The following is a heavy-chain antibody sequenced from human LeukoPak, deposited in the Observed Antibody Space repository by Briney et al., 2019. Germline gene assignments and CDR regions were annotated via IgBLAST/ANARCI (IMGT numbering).Heavy chain of an antibody. J-gene: IGHJ3*02. V-gene: IGHV3-48*03. CDR3: ARTSHRQLWFFRTSHDAFDI. CDR1: GFTFSSYE. CDR2: ISSSGSTI. Sequence: TGGSLRLSCAASGFTFSSYEMNWVRQAPGKGLEWVSYISSSGSTIYYADSVKGRFTVSRDNAKNSLYLQMNSLRAEDTAVYYCARTSHRQLWFFRTSHDAFDIWGQGTMVTVSS. D-gene: IGHD5-18*01.